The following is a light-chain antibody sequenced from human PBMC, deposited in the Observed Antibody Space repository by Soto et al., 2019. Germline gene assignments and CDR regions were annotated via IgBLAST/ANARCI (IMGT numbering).Light chain of an antibody. CDR2: GAS. CDR3: QQYGNSPQIT. J-gene: IGKJ5*01. Sequence: EIVLTQSPGTLSLSPGERATLSCRASQSVRNSYSAWYQQKPGQAPRLLMSGASSRSTGIPDRFSGNGSGTDFTLTISRLEPEDFAVYYCQQYGNSPQITFGQGTRLEIK. V-gene: IGKV3-20*01. CDR1: QSVRNSY.